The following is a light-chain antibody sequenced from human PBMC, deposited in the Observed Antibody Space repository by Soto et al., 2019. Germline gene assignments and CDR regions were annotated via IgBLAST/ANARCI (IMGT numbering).Light chain of an antibody. CDR2: DVS. CDR1: QTVDTY. Sequence: EIVLTQSPATLSLSPGERATLSCRASQTVDTYLAWYQQKPGQSPILLIYDVSDRATGIPARFSGSGSGTDFTLTISSLEPEDVAVYYCQHRRAWPVSFGKGTRVEIK. V-gene: IGKV3-11*01. J-gene: IGKJ4*01. CDR3: QHRRAWPVS.